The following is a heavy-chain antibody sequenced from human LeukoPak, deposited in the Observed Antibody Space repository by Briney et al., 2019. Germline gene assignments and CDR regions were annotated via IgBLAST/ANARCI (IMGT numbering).Heavy chain of an antibody. D-gene: IGHD5-24*01. CDR3: ARDLEEMATIGGSFGLDY. CDR2: ISSSSSTI. J-gene: IGHJ4*02. CDR1: GFTFSTYS. V-gene: IGHV3-48*01. Sequence: PGGSLRLSCAASGFTFSTYSMNWVRQAPGKGLEWVSYISSSSSTIYYADSVKGRFTISRDNSKNTLYLQMNSLRAEDTAVYYCARDLEEMATIGGSFGLDYWGQGTLVTVSS.